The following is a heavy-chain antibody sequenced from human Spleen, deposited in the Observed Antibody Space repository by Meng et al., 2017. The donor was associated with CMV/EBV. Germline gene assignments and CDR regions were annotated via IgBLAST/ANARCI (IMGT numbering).Heavy chain of an antibody. V-gene: IGHV3-74*01. J-gene: IGHJ4*02. CDR2: INTDGSGT. D-gene: IGHD1-14*01. Sequence: GESLKISCAASGFTVSSNYMSWVRQAPGKGLVWVSRINTDGSGTSYADSVKGRFTISRDNAKNTLHLQMNSLRGEDTAVYYCAKPGAEFDHYFDYWGQGTLVTVSS. CDR1: GFTVSSNY. CDR3: AKPGAEFDHYFDY.